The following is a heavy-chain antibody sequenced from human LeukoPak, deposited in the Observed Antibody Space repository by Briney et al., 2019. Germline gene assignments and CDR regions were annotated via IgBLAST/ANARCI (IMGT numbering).Heavy chain of an antibody. V-gene: IGHV3-9*01. CDR2: ISWNSGSI. J-gene: IGHJ3*02. CDR3: AKERIAVAPHDAFDI. CDR1: GFTFDDYA. Sequence: GGSLRLSCAASGFTFDDYAMHWVRQAPGKGLEWVSGISWNSGSIGYADSVKGRFTISRDNAKNSLYLQMNSLRAEDTALYYCAKERIAVAPHDAFDIWGQGTMVTVSS. D-gene: IGHD6-19*01.